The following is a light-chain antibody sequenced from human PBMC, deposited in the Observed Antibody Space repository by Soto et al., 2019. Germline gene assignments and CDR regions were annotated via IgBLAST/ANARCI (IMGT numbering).Light chain of an antibody. CDR2: AAS. J-gene: IGKJ1*01. CDR1: QGIGIW. Sequence: DIQMPASPSSVSASVGDRVTITFRASQGIGIWLAWYQQKPGKAPNLLIYAASSLRSGVPSRFSGSGSGTDFTLTINSLQPEDFAIYYCQQAKGFPRTFGLGTKVDIK. CDR3: QQAKGFPRT. V-gene: IGKV1-12*01.